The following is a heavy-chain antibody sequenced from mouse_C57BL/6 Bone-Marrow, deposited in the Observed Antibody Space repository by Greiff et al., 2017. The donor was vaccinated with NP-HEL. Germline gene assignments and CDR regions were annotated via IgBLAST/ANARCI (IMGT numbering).Heavy chain of an antibody. Sequence: EVQLQQSGAELVRPGASVKLSCTASGFNIKDDYMHWVKQRPEQGLEWIGWIDPENGDTEYASKFQGKATITADTSSNTAYLQLSSLTSEDTAVYYCTTKIYTTVDYWGQGTTLTVSS. J-gene: IGHJ2*01. CDR3: TTKIYTTVDY. D-gene: IGHD1-1*01. CDR2: IDPENGDT. CDR1: GFNIKDDY. V-gene: IGHV14-4*01.